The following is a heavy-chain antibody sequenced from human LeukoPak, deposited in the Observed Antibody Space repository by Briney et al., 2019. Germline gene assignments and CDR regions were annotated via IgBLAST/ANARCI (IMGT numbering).Heavy chain of an antibody. J-gene: IGHJ4*02. CDR1: GFTFSSYS. Sequence: GGSLRLSCAASGFTFSSYSMNWVRQAPGKGLEWVSSITSTATHTYYADSVKGRFTISRDNAKNSLILQTSSLTVADTGIYYCARDGSPNYGYYAFFDNWGQGTLVTVSS. CDR3: ARDGSPNYGYYAFFDN. CDR2: ITSTATHT. D-gene: IGHD1-26*01. V-gene: IGHV3-21*01.